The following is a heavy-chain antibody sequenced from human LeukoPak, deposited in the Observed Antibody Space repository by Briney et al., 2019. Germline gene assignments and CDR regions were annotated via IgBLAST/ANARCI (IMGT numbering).Heavy chain of an antibody. CDR2: ISYDGSNK. CDR3: AKGDRDLVVVTAPGDYFDY. Sequence: PGRSLRLSCAASGFTFSSYGMHWVRQAPGKGLEWVAVISYDGSNKYYADSVKGRFTISRDNSKNTLYLQMNSLRAEDTAVYYCAKGDRDLVVVTAPGDYFDYWGQGTLVTVSS. J-gene: IGHJ4*02. D-gene: IGHD2-21*02. CDR1: GFTFSSYG. V-gene: IGHV3-30*18.